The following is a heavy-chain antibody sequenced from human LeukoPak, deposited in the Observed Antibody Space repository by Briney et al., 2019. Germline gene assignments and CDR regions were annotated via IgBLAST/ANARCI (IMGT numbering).Heavy chain of an antibody. CDR2: INPNSGGT. CDR1: GYTFTGYY. D-gene: IGHD2-15*01. CDR3: ARGYCSGASCRYYYVMDV. J-gene: IGHJ6*02. Sequence: ASVKVSCKASGYTFTGYYMHWVRQAPGQGLEWMGWINPNSGGTNYAQKFQGRVTMTRDTSISTAYMELSRLRSDDTAVYYCARGYCSGASCRYYYVMDVWGQGTAVTVSS. V-gene: IGHV1-2*02.